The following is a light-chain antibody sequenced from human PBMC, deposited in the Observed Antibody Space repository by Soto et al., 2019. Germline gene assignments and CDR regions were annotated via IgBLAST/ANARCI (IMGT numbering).Light chain of an antibody. Sequence: QSALTQPPSASGSPGQSVTISCTGTGSDIGGYNFVSWYQQHPGKVPKLIIYEVNKRPSGVTDRFSGSKSGNTASLTVSGLQADDEADYYCSSYAGTNSRYVFGTGTKLTVL. CDR1: GSDIGGYNF. V-gene: IGLV2-8*01. J-gene: IGLJ1*01. CDR2: EVN. CDR3: SSYAGTNSRYV.